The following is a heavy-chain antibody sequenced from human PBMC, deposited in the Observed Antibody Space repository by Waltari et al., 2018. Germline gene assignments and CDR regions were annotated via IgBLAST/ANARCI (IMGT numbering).Heavy chain of an antibody. J-gene: IGHJ6*02. D-gene: IGHD3-22*01. V-gene: IGHV3-30*09. CDR1: EFTLSSYA. Sequence: QVQLVESGGGVVPPGRSLRLPCAATEFTLSSYAMHWVRQAPGKGVEWVAVISYNERNIYYVDSVKGRFAISRDNSKKMLYLQMNSLRAEDTAVYYCARDYCDRTNCHGMDVWGQGTTVTVSS. CDR2: ISYNERNI. CDR3: ARDYCDRTNCHGMDV.